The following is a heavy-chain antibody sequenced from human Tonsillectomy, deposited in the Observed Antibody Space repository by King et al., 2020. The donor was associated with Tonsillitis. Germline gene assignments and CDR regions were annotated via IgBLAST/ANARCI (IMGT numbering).Heavy chain of an antibody. CDR1: GFSFSDYS. CDR3: ASGGYQLYY. V-gene: IGHV3-11*05. D-gene: IGHD2-2*01. CDR2: ISSSSSYT. Sequence: VQLVESGGGLVKPGGSLRLSCAASGFSFSDYSMTWIRQAPGKGLEWLADISSSSSYTNYAESVKGRFTISRDNAKNSLFLQMNSLRAEDTAVYYCASGGYQLYYWGQGTLVTVSS. J-gene: IGHJ4*02.